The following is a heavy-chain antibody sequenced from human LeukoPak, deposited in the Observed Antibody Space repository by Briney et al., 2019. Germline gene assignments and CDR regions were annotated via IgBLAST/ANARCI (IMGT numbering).Heavy chain of an antibody. V-gene: IGHV1-2*06. CDR3: ARGQEWLNWFDP. CDR1: GYSFTGYY. J-gene: IGHJ5*02. CDR2: INPDIGGT. Sequence: ASVKVSCKASGYSFTGYYMHWVRHAPGQALECRGRINPDIGGTNYAQKFQGRVTMTRDTSISTAYLDLSRLRSDDTAVYYCARGQEWLNWFDPWGQGTLVTVSS. D-gene: IGHD5-12*01.